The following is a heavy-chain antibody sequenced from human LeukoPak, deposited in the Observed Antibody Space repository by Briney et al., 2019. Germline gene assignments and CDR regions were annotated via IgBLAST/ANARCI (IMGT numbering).Heavy chain of an antibody. CDR2: ISYDGSNK. Sequence: GGSLRLSCAASGFTFSSYGMHWVRQAPGKGLEWVAVISYDGSNKYYVDSVKGRFTISRDNSKNTLYLQMNSLRAEDTAVYYCAKGMSSGWYVAFDIWGQGTMVTVSS. CDR3: AKGMSSGWYVAFDI. D-gene: IGHD6-19*01. CDR1: GFTFSSYG. J-gene: IGHJ3*02. V-gene: IGHV3-30*18.